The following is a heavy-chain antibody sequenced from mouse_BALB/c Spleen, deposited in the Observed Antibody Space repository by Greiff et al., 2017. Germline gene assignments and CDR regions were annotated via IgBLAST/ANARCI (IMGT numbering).Heavy chain of an antibody. CDR2: ISNGGGST. Sequence: DVMLVESGGGLVQPGGSLKLSCAASGFTFSSYTMSWVRQTPEKRLEWVAYISNGGGSTYYPDTVKGRFTISRDNAKNTLYLQMSSLKSEDTAMYYCARRYGNYYFDYWGQGTTLTVSS. CDR3: ARRYGNYYFDY. J-gene: IGHJ2*01. V-gene: IGHV5-12-2*01. CDR1: GFTFSSYT. D-gene: IGHD2-10*02.